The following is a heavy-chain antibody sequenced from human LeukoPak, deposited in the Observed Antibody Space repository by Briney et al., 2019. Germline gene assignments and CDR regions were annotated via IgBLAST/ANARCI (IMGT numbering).Heavy chain of an antibody. CDR2: ISSSGGTI. CDR3: AKMSSHYHDSSGYYLFDY. D-gene: IGHD3-22*01. V-gene: IGHV3-11*04. CDR1: GFTFSDYH. J-gene: IGHJ4*02. Sequence: GGSLRLSCAASGFTFSDYHMSWIRQAPGKGLEWVSYISSSGGTISYADSVKGRFTISRDSAKNSLSLQMNSLRVEDTAVYYCAKMSSHYHDSSGYYLFDYWGQGTLVTVSS.